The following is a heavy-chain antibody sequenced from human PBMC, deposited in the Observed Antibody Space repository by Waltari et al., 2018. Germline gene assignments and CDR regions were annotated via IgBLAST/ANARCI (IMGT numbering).Heavy chain of an antibody. Sequence: EAQLLESGGGLIQPGGSLRLSCAASGLTFSSDDMSWVRQAPGKGLEWVSSIGTVNDRYYADSVGGRFTISRDNSKNTLYLQMSSLRAEDTAVYFCAKHWDYWGQGTLVTVSS. J-gene: IGHJ4*02. V-gene: IGHV3-23*01. CDR3: AKHWDY. CDR2: IGTVNDR. D-gene: IGHD1-1*01. CDR1: GLTFSSDD.